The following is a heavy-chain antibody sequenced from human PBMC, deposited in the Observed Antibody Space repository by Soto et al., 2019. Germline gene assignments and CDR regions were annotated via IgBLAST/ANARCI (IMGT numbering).Heavy chain of an antibody. CDR3: ARDQWLARPEDFQD. CDR1: GCTFSSYG. Sequence: GGSLRLSCAASGCTFSSYGMHWGLQAPARGLEGVAVVWYDGGSKYYAESVKSRVTISRDNSKNTLYLQMNTLRAEDTAVYYCARDQWLARPEDFQDWGQGTLVTVSS. CDR2: VWYDGGSK. V-gene: IGHV3-33*01. J-gene: IGHJ1*01. D-gene: IGHD6-19*01.